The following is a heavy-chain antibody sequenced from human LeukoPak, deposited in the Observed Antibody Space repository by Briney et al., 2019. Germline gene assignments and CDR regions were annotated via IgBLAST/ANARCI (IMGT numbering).Heavy chain of an antibody. CDR1: GYSNSNGYH. J-gene: IGHJ5*02. CDR3: ARDSGYDPGWFDP. CDR2: INHSGST. Sequence: PSETLSLTCAASGYSNSNGYHWGWIRQPPEKGLEWIGSINHSGSTYYNPSLKSRVTISVDTSKNQFSLKLNSVTAADTAVYYCARDSGYDPGWFDPWGQGTLVTVSS. V-gene: IGHV4-38-2*02. D-gene: IGHD3-10*01.